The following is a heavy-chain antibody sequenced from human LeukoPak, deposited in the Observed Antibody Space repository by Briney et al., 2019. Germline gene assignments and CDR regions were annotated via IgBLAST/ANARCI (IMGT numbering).Heavy chain of an antibody. D-gene: IGHD3-22*01. V-gene: IGHV3-7*01. Sequence: QAGGSLRLSCAASGFTFSSYAMHWVRQAPGKGLEWVANIKQDGSEKNYVDSVKGRFTISRDNAKNSLFLQMNSLRAEDTAVYYCARGLRYDSSESQYNWFDPWGQGTLVIVSS. J-gene: IGHJ5*02. CDR3: ARGLRYDSSESQYNWFDP. CDR1: GFTFSSYA. CDR2: IKQDGSEK.